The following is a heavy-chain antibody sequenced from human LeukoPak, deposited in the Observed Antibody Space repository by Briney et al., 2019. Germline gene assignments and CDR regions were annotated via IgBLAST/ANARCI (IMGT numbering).Heavy chain of an antibody. J-gene: IGHJ4*02. V-gene: IGHV3-7*04. CDR1: GFPFSSYW. D-gene: IGHD5-24*01. CDR3: TRVGYIDEGIDY. Sequence: GGSLRLSCVASGFPFSSYWMTCVRQAPGKGPEWVANIKQDGSKKSYVDSVKGRFTISRDNAKNSLYLQMNSLRAEDTAIYYCTRVGYIDEGIDYWGQGTLVTVSS. CDR2: IKQDGSKK.